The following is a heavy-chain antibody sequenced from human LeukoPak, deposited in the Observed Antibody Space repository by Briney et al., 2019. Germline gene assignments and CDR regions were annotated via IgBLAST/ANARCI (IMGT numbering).Heavy chain of an antibody. CDR1: GGTFSSYA. CDR2: INPSGGST. Sequence: GSSVKVSCKASGGTFSSYAISWVRQAPGQGLEWMGIINPSGGSTIYAQKFQGRVTMTRDTSTSTVYMELSSLGSEDTAVYYCARVLGGLAFRTFDYWGQGTLVTVSS. CDR3: ARVLGGLAFRTFDY. D-gene: IGHD3-16*01. V-gene: IGHV1-46*01. J-gene: IGHJ4*02.